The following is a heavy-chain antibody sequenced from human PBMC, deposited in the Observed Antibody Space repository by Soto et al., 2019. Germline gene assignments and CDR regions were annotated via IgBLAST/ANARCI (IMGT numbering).Heavy chain of an antibody. D-gene: IGHD3-22*01. CDR3: ARVTSYYYDSSGYYGGAFDI. J-gene: IGHJ3*02. Sequence: GESLKISCKGSGYSFTSYWIGWVRQMPGKGLEWMGIIYPGDSDTRYSPSFQGQVTISADKSISTAYLQWSSLKASDTAMCYCARVTSYYYDSSGYYGGAFDIWGQGTMVTVSS. CDR1: GYSFTSYW. V-gene: IGHV5-51*01. CDR2: IYPGDSDT.